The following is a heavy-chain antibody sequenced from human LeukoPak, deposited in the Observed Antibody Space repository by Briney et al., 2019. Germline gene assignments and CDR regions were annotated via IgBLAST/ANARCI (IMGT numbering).Heavy chain of an antibody. CDR2: TYYRSKWYN. CDR1: GDSVSSNSAA. V-gene: IGHV6-1*01. CDR3: ARDPDDSSGYPPDAFDI. D-gene: IGHD3-22*01. Sequence: SQTLSLTCAISGDSVSSNSAAWNWIRQSPSRGLEWLGRTYYRSKWYNDYAVSVKSRITINPDTSKNQFSLQLNSVTPEDTAVYYCARDPDDSSGYPPDAFDIWGQGTMVTVSS. J-gene: IGHJ3*02.